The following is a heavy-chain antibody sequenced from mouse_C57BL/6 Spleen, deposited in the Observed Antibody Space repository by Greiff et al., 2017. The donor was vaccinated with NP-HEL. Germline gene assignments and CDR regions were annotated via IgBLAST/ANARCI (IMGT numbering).Heavy chain of an antibody. CDR1: GFTFSDYY. CDR2: ISNGGGST. D-gene: IGHD2-12*01. Sequence: EVQLQESGGGLVQPGGSLKLSCAASGFTFSDYYMYWVRQTPEKRLEWVAYISNGGGSTYYPDTVKGRFTISRDNAKNTLYLQMSRLKSEDTAMYYCARKLPPSYFDVWGTGTTVTVSS. V-gene: IGHV5-12*01. J-gene: IGHJ1*03. CDR3: ARKLPPSYFDV.